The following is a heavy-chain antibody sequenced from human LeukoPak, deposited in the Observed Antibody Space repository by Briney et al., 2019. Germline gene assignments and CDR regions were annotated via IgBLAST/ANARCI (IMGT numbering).Heavy chain of an antibody. D-gene: IGHD2-15*01. CDR1: GFTFSSYS. J-gene: IGHJ4*02. Sequence: PGGSLRLSSAASGFTFSSYSMNWVRQAPGKGLEWVSSISSSSSYIYYADSVKGRFTISRDNAKNSLYLQMNSLRAEDTAVYYCARDNQYCSGGSCYPGFFDYWGQGTLVTVSS. CDR3: ARDNQYCSGGSCYPGFFDY. CDR2: ISSSSSYI. V-gene: IGHV3-21*01.